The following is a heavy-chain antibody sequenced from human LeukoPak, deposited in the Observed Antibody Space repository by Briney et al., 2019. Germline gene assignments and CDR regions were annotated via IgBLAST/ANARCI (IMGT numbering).Heavy chain of an antibody. CDR1: GFTFSTYG. CDR2: IRHDGTEK. V-gene: IGHV3-30*02. J-gene: IGHJ4*02. Sequence: QPGGSLRLSCVVSGFTFSTYGMHWVRQAPGKGREWLTFIRHDGTEKYYADFVKGRFTISRDNSRNTLYLQVNSLGPEDTAVYYCARLMVGQAGVGATHFDYWGQGTLVSVSS. D-gene: IGHD1-26*01. CDR3: ARLMVGQAGVGATHFDY.